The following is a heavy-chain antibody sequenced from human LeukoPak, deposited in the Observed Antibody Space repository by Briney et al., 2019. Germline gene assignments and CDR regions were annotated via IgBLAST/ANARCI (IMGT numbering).Heavy chain of an antibody. Sequence: ASVKVSCKASGYTFTCYYMHWVRQAPGQGLEWMGWINPNSGGTNYAQKFQGWVTMTRDTSISTAYMELSRLRSDDTAVYYCARVGYCSGGSCYEHEDAFDIWGQGTMVTVSS. CDR1: GYTFTCYY. V-gene: IGHV1-2*04. D-gene: IGHD2-15*01. J-gene: IGHJ3*02. CDR2: INPNSGGT. CDR3: ARVGYCSGGSCYEHEDAFDI.